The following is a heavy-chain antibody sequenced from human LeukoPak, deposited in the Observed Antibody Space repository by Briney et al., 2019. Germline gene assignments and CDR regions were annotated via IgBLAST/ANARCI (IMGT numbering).Heavy chain of an antibody. J-gene: IGHJ6*02. D-gene: IGHD6-13*01. CDR1: GDSVSSNSAA. CDR3: TRMSYSTTYYYYGMDV. V-gene: IGHV6-1*01. CDR2: TYYRSKWYS. Sequence: SQTLSLTCAISGDSVSSNSAAWNWIRQSPSRGLEWLGRTYYRSKWYSDYAVSVRSRVSINPDTSKNQFSLQLNSVTPEDTATYYCTRMSYSTTYYYYGMDVWGQGTTVTVSS.